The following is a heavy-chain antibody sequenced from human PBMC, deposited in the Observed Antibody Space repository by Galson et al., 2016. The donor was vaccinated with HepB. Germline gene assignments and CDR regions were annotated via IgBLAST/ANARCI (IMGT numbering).Heavy chain of an antibody. Sequence: SLRLSCAASGFIFSDSWMSWVRQAPGKGPEWVATIKYDGSERYYVDSVKGRFTISRDNVEKSVSLQMNRLRADDTALYCCARGRGYDYWGQGTLVTVSS. CDR1: GFIFSDSW. CDR2: IKYDGSER. CDR3: ARGRGYDY. V-gene: IGHV3-7*03. D-gene: IGHD3-10*01. J-gene: IGHJ4*02.